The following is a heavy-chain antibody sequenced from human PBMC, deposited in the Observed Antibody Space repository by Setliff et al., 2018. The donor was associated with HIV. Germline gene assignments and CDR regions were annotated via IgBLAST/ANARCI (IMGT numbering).Heavy chain of an antibody. CDR2: INHSGST. V-gene: IGHV4-34*01. CDR1: GGSFSAYS. D-gene: IGHD3-10*01. J-gene: IGHJ5*02. CDR3: ATYADRESNWFDP. Sequence: SETLSLTCAVYGGSFSAYSWTWVRQPPGKGLEWIGEINHSGSTNYNPSLKSRVAMSVDTSKNQFSLKLSSVTAADTAVYYCATYADRESNWFDPWGQGTLVTVSS.